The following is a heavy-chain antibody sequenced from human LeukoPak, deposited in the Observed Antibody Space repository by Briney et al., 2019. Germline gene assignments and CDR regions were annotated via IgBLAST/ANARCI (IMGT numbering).Heavy chain of an antibody. D-gene: IGHD3-22*01. Sequence: PGGSLRLSCAASGFTFSSYGMHWVRQAPGKGLEWVAVISYDGSNKYYTDSVKGRFTISRDNSKNTLYLQMNSLRAEDTAVYYCAKDRYDSSGYIDYWGQGTLVTVSS. CDR1: GFTFSSYG. V-gene: IGHV3-30*18. CDR3: AKDRYDSSGYIDY. J-gene: IGHJ4*02. CDR2: ISYDGSNK.